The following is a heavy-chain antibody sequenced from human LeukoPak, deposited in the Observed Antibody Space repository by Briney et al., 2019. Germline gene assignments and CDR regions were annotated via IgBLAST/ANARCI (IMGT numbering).Heavy chain of an antibody. CDR1: GFTFSSYW. V-gene: IGHV3-7*01. CDR3: ARWDYGMDV. Sequence: PGGSLRLSCAASGFTFSSYWMSWVRQAPGKGLEWVANIKQDGSEKYYVDSVKGRFTIYRVNAKNSLYVQMNSLRAEDTAVYYCARWDYGMDVWGQGTTVTVSS. CDR2: IKQDGSEK. J-gene: IGHJ6*02.